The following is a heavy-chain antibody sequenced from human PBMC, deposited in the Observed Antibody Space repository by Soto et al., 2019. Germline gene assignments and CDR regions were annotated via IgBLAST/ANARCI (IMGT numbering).Heavy chain of an antibody. D-gene: IGHD6-13*01. Sequence: QVQLQESGPGLVKPSQTLSLTCTVSGGSISSGGYYWSWIRQHPGKGLEWIGYIYYSGSTYYNPSHKRRVTISVDTSKNQFSLKLSSVTAADTAVYSWARDLPLERGSSWSYFDYWGQGTLVTVSS. CDR2: IYYSGST. J-gene: IGHJ4*02. CDR3: ARDLPLERGSSWSYFDY. V-gene: IGHV4-31*03. CDR1: GGSISSGGYY.